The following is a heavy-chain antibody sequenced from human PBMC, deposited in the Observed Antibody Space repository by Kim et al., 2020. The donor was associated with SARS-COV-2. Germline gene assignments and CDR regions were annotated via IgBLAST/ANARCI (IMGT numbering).Heavy chain of an antibody. D-gene: IGHD5-12*01. CDR3: ARGLDLVATRGFVF. CDR2: INPKNGGT. CDR1: GYTFTDYY. V-gene: IGHV1-2*02. J-gene: IGHJ1*01. Sequence: ASVKVSCKPSGYTFTDYYLHWVRQAPGQGLEWMGWINPKNGGTNYAQKFKGRVILTRDTSTSTAFMEVTSLKSDDTAIYYCARGLDLVATRGFVFWGQGT.